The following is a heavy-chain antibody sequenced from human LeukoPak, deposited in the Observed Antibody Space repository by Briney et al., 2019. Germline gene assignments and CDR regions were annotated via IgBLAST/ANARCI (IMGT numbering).Heavy chain of an antibody. CDR1: GFTFRSYA. Sequence: GGSLRLSCAGSGFTFRSYAMHWVRQAPGKGLEWVAVISYDGSNNDYADSVKGRFTISRDNSKNTLFLQRNSLRAEDTAVYYCAREIFNGFDIWGQGTMVTVSS. J-gene: IGHJ3*02. V-gene: IGHV3-30-3*01. CDR2: ISYDGSNN. CDR3: AREIFNGFDI.